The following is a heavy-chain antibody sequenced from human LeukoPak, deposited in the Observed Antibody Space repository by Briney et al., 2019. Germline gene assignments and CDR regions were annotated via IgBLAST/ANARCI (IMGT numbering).Heavy chain of an antibody. Sequence: ASMKVSCKASGYTFFDLYMHWVRQAPGQGLEWMGIINPNDGRTTDAQKFQGRVSMTSDTSTSTCYMELSSLRSEDTAVYYCARSHFRDARGGFDYWGQGTLVTVSS. D-gene: IGHD2-8*01. J-gene: IGHJ4*02. CDR1: GYTFFDLY. CDR2: INPNDGRT. V-gene: IGHV1-46*01. CDR3: ARSHFRDARGGFDY.